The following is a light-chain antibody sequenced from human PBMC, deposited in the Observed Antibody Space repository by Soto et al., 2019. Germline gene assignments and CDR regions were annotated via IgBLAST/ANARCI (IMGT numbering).Light chain of an antibody. CDR1: QSVSSNY. CDR2: GAS. CDR3: QHYNSYSEA. Sequence: EIVLTQSPGTLSLSPGERATLSCRASQSVSSNYLAWYQQKPGQAPRLLIYGASIRATGLPDRFSGSGSGTDFTLTISRLEPEDFAVYYCQHYNSYSEAFGQGTKVELK. V-gene: IGKV3-20*01. J-gene: IGKJ1*01.